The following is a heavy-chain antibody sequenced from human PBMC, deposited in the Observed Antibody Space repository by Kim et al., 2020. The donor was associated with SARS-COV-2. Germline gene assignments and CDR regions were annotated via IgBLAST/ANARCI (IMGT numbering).Heavy chain of an antibody. Sequence: GGSLRLSCAASGFTFSSYGMHWVRQAPGKGLEWVAVISYDGSNKYYADSVKGRFTISRDNSKNTLYLQMNSLRAEDTAVYYCAKTPTVTPYYYYGMDVWGQGTTVTVSS. CDR1: GFTFSSYG. J-gene: IGHJ6*02. CDR2: ISYDGSNK. D-gene: IGHD4-17*01. V-gene: IGHV3-30*18. CDR3: AKTPTVTPYYYYGMDV.